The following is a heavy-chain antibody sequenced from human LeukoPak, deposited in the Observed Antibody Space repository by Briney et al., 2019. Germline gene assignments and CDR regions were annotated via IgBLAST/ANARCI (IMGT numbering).Heavy chain of an antibody. CDR3: AKGKWGFTINNFDV. D-gene: IGHD3-10*01. CDR2: ISYEGSNK. Sequence: GGSLRLSCAASGFTFSSYAMHWVRQAPGKGLEWVAFISYEGSNKYYADSGKGRFTISRDKSKHTLSLQMNSLRAEDTAVYYCAKGKWGFTINNFDVWGQGTMVTVSS. J-gene: IGHJ3*01. CDR1: GFTFSSYA. V-gene: IGHV3-30*04.